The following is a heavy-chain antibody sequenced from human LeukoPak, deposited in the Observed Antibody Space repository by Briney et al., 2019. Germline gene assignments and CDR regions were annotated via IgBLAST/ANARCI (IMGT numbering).Heavy chain of an antibody. D-gene: IGHD3-22*01. Sequence: GGSLRLSCAASGFTFSSYGMHWVRQAPGKGLEWVAVISYDGSNKYYADSVKGRFTISRDSSKNTLYLQMNSLRAEDTAVYYCAKLRGEDYYDSSAHDYWGQGTLVTVSS. CDR2: ISYDGSNK. CDR3: AKLRGEDYYDSSAHDY. CDR1: GFTFSSYG. J-gene: IGHJ4*02. V-gene: IGHV3-30*18.